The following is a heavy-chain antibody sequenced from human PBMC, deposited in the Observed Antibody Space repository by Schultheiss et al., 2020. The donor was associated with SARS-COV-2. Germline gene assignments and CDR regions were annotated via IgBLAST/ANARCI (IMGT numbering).Heavy chain of an antibody. CDR3: AREGSWWLRLFYYYGMDV. J-gene: IGHJ6*02. D-gene: IGHD5-12*01. CDR2: FDPEDGET. Sequence: ASVKVSCKVSGYTLTELSMHWVRQAPGKGLEWMGGFDPEDGETIYAQKFQGRVTMTEDTSTDTAYMELSSLRSDDTAVYYCAREGSWWLRLFYYYGMDVWGQGTMVTVSS. V-gene: IGHV1-24*01. CDR1: GYTLTELS.